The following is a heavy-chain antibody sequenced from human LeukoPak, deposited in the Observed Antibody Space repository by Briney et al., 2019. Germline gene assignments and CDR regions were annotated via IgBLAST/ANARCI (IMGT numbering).Heavy chain of an antibody. CDR3: ARGVYGDYIGWYFDL. CDR2: IIPIFGTA. CDR1: GYTFSSYA. Sequence: ASVKVSCKASGYTFSSYAISWVRQAPGQGLEWMGGIIPIFGTANYAQKFQGRVTITADESTSTAYMELSSLRSEDTAVYYCARGVYGDYIGWYFDLWGRGTLVTVSS. V-gene: IGHV1-69*13. J-gene: IGHJ2*01. D-gene: IGHD4-17*01.